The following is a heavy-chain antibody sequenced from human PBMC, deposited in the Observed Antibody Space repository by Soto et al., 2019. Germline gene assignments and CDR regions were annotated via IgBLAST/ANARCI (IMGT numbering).Heavy chain of an antibody. CDR1: GFTFSDFW. D-gene: IGHD2-2*01. CDR2: IKFDGGST. V-gene: IGHV3-74*01. CDR3: ASPVVPSAIEGTDSSGIDA. Sequence: PGWSLRLSCSASGFTFSDFWLHWVRQTPGKGLVWVSRIKFDGGSTNYADSVKGRFTISRDNAENTLYLQMDSLRAEDTAVYYCASPVVPSAIEGTDSSGIDARGQGTTVPVSS. J-gene: IGHJ6*02.